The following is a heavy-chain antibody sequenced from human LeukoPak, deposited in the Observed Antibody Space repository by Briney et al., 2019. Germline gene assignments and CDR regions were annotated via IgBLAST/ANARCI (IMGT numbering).Heavy chain of an antibody. Sequence: SETLSLTCAVYGGSFSGYYWSWIRQPPGKGLEWIGEINHSGSTNYNPSLKSRVTISVDTSKNQFSLKLSSVTAADTAVYYCARKVAGVLGATPLDYWGQGTLVTVSS. D-gene: IGHD1-26*01. J-gene: IGHJ4*02. CDR2: INHSGST. CDR1: GGSFSGYY. CDR3: ARKVAGVLGATPLDY. V-gene: IGHV4-34*01.